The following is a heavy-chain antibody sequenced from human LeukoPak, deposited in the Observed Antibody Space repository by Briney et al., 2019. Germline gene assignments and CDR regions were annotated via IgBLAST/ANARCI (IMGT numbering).Heavy chain of an antibody. CDR2: ISGSGGST. V-gene: IGHV3-23*01. CDR3: AKDYYDSSGYIWFDP. J-gene: IGHJ5*02. Sequence: GGSLRLSCAASGLSFSSFAMSWVRQAPGKGLEWVSAISGSGGSTYYADSVKGRFTISRDNSKNTLYLQMNSLRAEDTAVYYCAKDYYDSSGYIWFDPWGQGTLVTVSS. D-gene: IGHD3-22*01. CDR1: GLSFSSFA.